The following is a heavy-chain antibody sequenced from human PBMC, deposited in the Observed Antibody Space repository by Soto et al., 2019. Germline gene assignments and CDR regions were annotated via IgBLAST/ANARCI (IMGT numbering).Heavy chain of an antibody. D-gene: IGHD3-10*01. CDR3: ARAPDTMVRGLTKPYYYYGMDV. CDR1: GFTFSSYA. J-gene: IGHJ6*02. Sequence: GGSLRLSCAASGFTFSSYAMHWVRQAPGKGLEWVAVISYDGSNKYYADSVKGRFTISRDNSKNTLYLQMNSLRAEDTAVYYCARAPDTMVRGLTKPYYYYGMDVWGQGTTVTVSS. V-gene: IGHV3-30-3*01. CDR2: ISYDGSNK.